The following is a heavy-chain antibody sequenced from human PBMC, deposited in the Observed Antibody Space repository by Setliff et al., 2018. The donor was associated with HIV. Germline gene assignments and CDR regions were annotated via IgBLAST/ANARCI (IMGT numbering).Heavy chain of an antibody. CDR2: IYSGTT. D-gene: IGHD3-22*01. CDR1: GGSISSTTYY. CDR3: ARVLDYYDSSPYYFDY. J-gene: IGHJ4*02. V-gene: IGHV4-39*07. Sequence: PSETLSLTCTVSGGSISSTTYYWGWIRQPPGKGLEWIASIYSGTTHYNPSLKSRVTISLDTSKSQFSLKLSSVTAADTAMYYCARVLDYYDSSPYYFDYWGQGTLVTVSS.